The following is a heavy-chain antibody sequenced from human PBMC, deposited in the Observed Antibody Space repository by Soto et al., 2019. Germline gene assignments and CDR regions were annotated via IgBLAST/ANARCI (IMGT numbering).Heavy chain of an antibody. J-gene: IGHJ4*02. CDR3: ARVRPDFWSGYYFDY. V-gene: IGHV4-30-4*01. CDR2: IYYSGST. CDR1: GGSISSGDYY. Sequence: QVQLQESGPGLVKPSQTLSLTCTVSGGSISSGDYYWSWIRQPPGQGLEWIGYIYYSGSTYYNPSLKSRVTISVDTSKNQFSLKLSSVTAADTAVYYCARVRPDFWSGYYFDYWGQGTLVTVSS. D-gene: IGHD3-3*01.